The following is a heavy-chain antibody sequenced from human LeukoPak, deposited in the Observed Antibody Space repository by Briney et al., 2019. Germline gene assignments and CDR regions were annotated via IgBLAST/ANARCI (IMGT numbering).Heavy chain of an antibody. J-gene: IGHJ4*02. CDR3: ARDGGSGSYHIDY. D-gene: IGHD3-10*01. CDR2: ISSSSSYI. V-gene: IGHV3-21*01. Sequence: GGSLRLSCAASGFTFSSYSMNWVRQAPGKGLEWVSSISSSSSYIYYAGSVKGRFTISRDNAKNSLYLQMNSLRAEDTAVYYCARDGGSGSYHIDYWGQGTLVTVSS. CDR1: GFTFSSYS.